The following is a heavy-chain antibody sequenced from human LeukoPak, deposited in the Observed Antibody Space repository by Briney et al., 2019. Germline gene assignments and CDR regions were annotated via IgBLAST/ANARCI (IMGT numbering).Heavy chain of an antibody. CDR3: ARVRPSGDPYYYYNYMDV. D-gene: IGHD7-27*01. J-gene: IGHJ6*03. Sequence: SQTLSLTCTVSGGSISSGDYYWSWIRQPPGKGLEWIGYIYYSGSTYYNPSLKSRVTISVDTSKNQFSLKLSSVTAADTAVYYCARVRPSGDPYYYYNYMDVWGKGTTVTVSS. V-gene: IGHV4-30-4*08. CDR1: GGSISSGDYY. CDR2: IYYSGST.